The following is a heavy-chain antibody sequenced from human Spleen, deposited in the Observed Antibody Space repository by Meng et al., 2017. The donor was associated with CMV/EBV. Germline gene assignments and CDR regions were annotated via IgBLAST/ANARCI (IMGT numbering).Heavy chain of an antibody. D-gene: IGHD2/OR15-2a*01. V-gene: IGHV4-59*01. CDR1: GGSISSYY. CDR2: IYYSGST. Sequence: SETLSLTCTVFGGSISSYYWSWIRQPPGKGLEWIGYIYYSGSTNYNPSLKSRVTISVDTSKNQFSLKLSSVTAADTAVYYCARLSSGYCNTTTCSVGWFDPWGQGTLVTVSS. CDR3: ARLSSGYCNTTTCSVGWFDP. J-gene: IGHJ5*02.